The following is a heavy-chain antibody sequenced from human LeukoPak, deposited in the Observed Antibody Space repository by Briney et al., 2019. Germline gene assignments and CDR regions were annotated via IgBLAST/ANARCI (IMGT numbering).Heavy chain of an antibody. CDR1: GFTFSSYW. V-gene: IGHV3-7*01. D-gene: IGHD3-3*01. J-gene: IGHJ4*02. Sequence: GGSLRLSCAASGFTFSSYWMSWVRQAPGKGLEWVANIKQDGSEKYYVDSVKGRFTISRDNAKNSLYLQMNSLRAEDTAVYYCARDNYDFWSGYYSAHFDYWGQGTLVTVSS. CDR2: IKQDGSEK. CDR3: ARDNYDFWSGYYSAHFDY.